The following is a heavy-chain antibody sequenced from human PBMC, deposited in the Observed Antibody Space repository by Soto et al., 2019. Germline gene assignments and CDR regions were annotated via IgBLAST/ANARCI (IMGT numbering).Heavy chain of an antibody. V-gene: IGHV4-34*01. CDR3: ARIRTWGWFDP. D-gene: IGHD1-1*01. J-gene: IGHJ5*02. Sequence: QVQLQQWGAGLLKPSETLSLTCAVYGGSFSGYYWSWIRQPPGKGLEWIGEINHSGSTNYNPSLKSRVTISVDTSKNQFSLKLSSVTAADTAVYYCARIRTWGWFDPWGQGTLVTVSS. CDR2: INHSGST. CDR1: GGSFSGYY.